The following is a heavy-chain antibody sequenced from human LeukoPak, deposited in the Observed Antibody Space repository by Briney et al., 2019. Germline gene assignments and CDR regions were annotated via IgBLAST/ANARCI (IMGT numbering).Heavy chain of an antibody. D-gene: IGHD2-8*01. CDR3: ARNSFAKLMLLGSAYGMDV. CDR1: GFTFSSYA. J-gene: IGHJ6*02. Sequence: GGSLRLSCAASGFTFSSYAMSWVRQAPGKGLEWVANIEEDGSEKYYLDSVKGRFTISRDNAKNSLHLQINSLRVEDTAVYYCARNSFAKLMLLGSAYGMDVWGQGTTVIVSS. V-gene: IGHV3-7*01. CDR2: IEEDGSEK.